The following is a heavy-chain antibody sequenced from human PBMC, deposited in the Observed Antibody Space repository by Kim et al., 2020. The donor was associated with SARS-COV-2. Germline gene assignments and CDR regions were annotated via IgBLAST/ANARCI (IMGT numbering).Heavy chain of an antibody. CDR3: AKLGGNSRYYFDY. Sequence: SNPTLKTRVTISVDTSKNQFSLKVTSVTAADTAVYYCAKLGGNSRYYFDYWGQGTLVTVSS. J-gene: IGHJ4*02. V-gene: IGHV4-39*01. D-gene: IGHD1-26*01.